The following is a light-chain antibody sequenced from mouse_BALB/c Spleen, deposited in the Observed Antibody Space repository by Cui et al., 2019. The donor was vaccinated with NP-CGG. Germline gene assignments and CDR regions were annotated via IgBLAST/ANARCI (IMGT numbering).Light chain of an antibody. J-gene: IGLJ1*01. Sequence: QAVLPQDSDLTTSPGQTVTLTCRSSTGAVITSNYANWVQEKPDHLFTGLIGGTNNRAPGVPARFSGSLIGDKAALTITGAQTEDEAIYFCALWYSNHWVFGGGTKLTVL. CDR1: TGAVITSNY. CDR2: GTN. CDR3: ALWYSNHWV. V-gene: IGLV1*01.